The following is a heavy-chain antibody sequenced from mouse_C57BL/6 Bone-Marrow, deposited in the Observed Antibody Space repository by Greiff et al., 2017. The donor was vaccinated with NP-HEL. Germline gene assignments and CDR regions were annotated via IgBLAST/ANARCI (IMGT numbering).Heavy chain of an antibody. J-gene: IGHJ4*01. Sequence: QVQLQQSGPELVKPGASVKISCKASGYAFSSSWMNWVKQRPGKGLEWIGRIYPGDGDTNYNGKCKGKATLTADKSSSTAYMQLSSRTSEDSAVYCCARGELMDYWGQGTSVTVSS. V-gene: IGHV1-82*01. D-gene: IGHD4-1*01. CDR1: GYAFSSSW. CDR2: IYPGDGDT. CDR3: ARGELMDY.